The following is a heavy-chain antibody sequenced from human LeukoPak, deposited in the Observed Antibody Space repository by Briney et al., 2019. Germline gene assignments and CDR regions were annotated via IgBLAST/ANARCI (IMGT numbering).Heavy chain of an antibody. D-gene: IGHD4-11*01. CDR1: GFTFSSYW. Sequence: GGSLRLSCAASGFTFSSYWMSWVRQAPGKGLEWVANIKRDGSEKYYVDSVKGRFTISRDNAKNSLYLQMNSLRAEDTAVYYCARVPSNALFDYWGQGTLVTVSS. V-gene: IGHV3-7*03. J-gene: IGHJ4*02. CDR3: ARVPSNALFDY. CDR2: IKRDGSEK.